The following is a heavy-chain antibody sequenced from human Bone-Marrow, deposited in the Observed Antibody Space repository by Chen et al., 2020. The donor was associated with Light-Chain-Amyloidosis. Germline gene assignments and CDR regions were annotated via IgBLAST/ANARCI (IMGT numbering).Heavy chain of an antibody. J-gene: IGHJ3*02. CDR2: VNPNTDGT. CDR3: LRGGSSTYYNRDAFDI. V-gene: IGHV1-2*02. D-gene: IGHD2-2*01. CDR1: GYTFTDYY. Sequence: QVQLVQSGAEVKKPGASVRASCKASGYTFTDYYINWVRQAPGQGLEWMGWVNPNTDGTNHAQKFHGRVSMTRDTSINTAYMELSRLRSDDTAVYYCLRGGSSTYYNRDAFDIWGQGTMVNVSS.